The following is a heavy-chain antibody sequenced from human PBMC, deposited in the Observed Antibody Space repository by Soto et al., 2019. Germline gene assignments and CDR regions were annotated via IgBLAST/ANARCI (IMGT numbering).Heavy chain of an antibody. CDR1: GGTFINHA. V-gene: IGHV1-69*01. D-gene: IGHD2-21*02. J-gene: IGHJ6*02. CDR2: IIPMFGTA. CDR3: ARDDATYCGGDCYRYFFYGLDV. Sequence: QVPLVQSGAEVKKPGSSVKISCKASGGTFINHAFSWVRQAPGQGLEWMGGIIPMFGTADYSQKFQGRVTITADESTTTAHMELSSLRSDGSAVYYCARDDATYCGGDCYRYFFYGLDVWGQGTTVTVSS.